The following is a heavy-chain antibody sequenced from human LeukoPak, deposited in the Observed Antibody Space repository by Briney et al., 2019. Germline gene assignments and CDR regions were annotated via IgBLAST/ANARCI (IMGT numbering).Heavy chain of an antibody. CDR3: ARGKSSTMVRGVKNYYYYYMDV. J-gene: IGHJ6*03. CDR1: GFSINSGYY. Sequence: SETLSLTCTVSGFSINSGYYWGWIRQPPGKGLEWIGTIYHSGTTYYNPSLKSRVTISVDTSKNQFSLKLSSVTAADTAVYYCARGKSSTMVRGVKNYYYYYMDVWGKGTTVTVSS. V-gene: IGHV4-38-2*02. CDR2: IYHSGTT. D-gene: IGHD3-10*01.